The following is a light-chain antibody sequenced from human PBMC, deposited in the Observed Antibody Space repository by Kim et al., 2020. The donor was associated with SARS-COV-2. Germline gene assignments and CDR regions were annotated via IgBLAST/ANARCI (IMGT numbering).Light chain of an antibody. Sequence: SSELTQDPAVSVALGQTVMITCQGDSLRRYYAAWYQQKPGQAPLLVIYAENSRPSGIPDRFSGSNSGNTASLTITGAQAEDEADYYCNSRDSSGYHFVFGSGTKVTVL. CDR1: SLRRYY. CDR2: AEN. V-gene: IGLV3-19*01. CDR3: NSRDSSGYHFV. J-gene: IGLJ1*01.